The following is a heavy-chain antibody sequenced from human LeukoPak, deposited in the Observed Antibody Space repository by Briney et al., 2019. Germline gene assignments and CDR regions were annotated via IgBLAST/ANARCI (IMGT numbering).Heavy chain of an antibody. J-gene: IGHJ4*02. Sequence: PGGSLRLSCAASGFTFSSYAMSWIRQAPGKGLEWVSAISGSGGSTYYADSVKGRFTISRDNSKNTLYLQMNSLRAEDTAVYYCAKDPGAYYGSGSYYLDYWGQGTLVTVSS. D-gene: IGHD3-10*01. CDR2: ISGSGGST. CDR3: AKDPGAYYGSGSYYLDY. CDR1: GFTFSSYA. V-gene: IGHV3-23*01.